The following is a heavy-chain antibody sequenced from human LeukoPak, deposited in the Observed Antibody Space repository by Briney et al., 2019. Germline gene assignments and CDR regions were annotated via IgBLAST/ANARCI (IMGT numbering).Heavy chain of an antibody. Sequence: GGSLRLACAASGFTLSDHFMDWVRQAPGKGLEGVGRSRNKVNNYNTEYAASVKGRFTISRDDSNNSLYLQMSSLKTEDTAVYFCVAMLRGVGYWGQGTLVTVSS. CDR1: GFTLSDHF. J-gene: IGHJ4*02. D-gene: IGHD3-10*01. CDR2: SRNKVNNYNT. CDR3: VAMLRGVGY. V-gene: IGHV3-72*01.